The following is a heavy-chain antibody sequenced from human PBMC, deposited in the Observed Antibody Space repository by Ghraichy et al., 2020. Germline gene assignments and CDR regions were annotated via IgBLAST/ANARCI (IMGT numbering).Heavy chain of an antibody. V-gene: IGHV1-69*13. J-gene: IGHJ5*02. CDR1: GGTFSSYA. D-gene: IGHD2-15*01. Sequence: SVKVSCKASGGTFSSYAISWVRQAPGQGLEWMGGIIPIFGTANYAQKFQGRVTITADESTSTAYMELSSLRSEDTAVYYCARNPAEYCSGGSCYSGWWFDPWGQGTLVTVSS. CDR3: ARNPAEYCSGGSCYSGWWFDP. CDR2: IIPIFGTA.